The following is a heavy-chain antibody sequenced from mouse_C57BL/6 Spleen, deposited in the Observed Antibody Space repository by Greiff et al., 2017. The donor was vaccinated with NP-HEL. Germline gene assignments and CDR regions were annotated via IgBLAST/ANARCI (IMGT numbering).Heavy chain of an antibody. CDR1: GYTFTDYE. CDR2: IDPETGGT. CDR3: TRDRSTTEGGAY. Sequence: VQLQQSGAELVRPGASVTLSCKASGYTFTDYEMHWVKQTPVHGLEWIGAIDPETGGTAYNQKFKGKAILTADKSSSTAYMELRSLTSEDSAVYYCTRDRSTTEGGAYWGQGTLVTVSA. J-gene: IGHJ3*01. D-gene: IGHD1-1*01. V-gene: IGHV1-15*01.